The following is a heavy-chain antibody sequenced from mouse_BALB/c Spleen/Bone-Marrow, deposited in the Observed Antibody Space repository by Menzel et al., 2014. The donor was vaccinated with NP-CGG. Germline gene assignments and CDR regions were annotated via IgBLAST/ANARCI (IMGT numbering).Heavy chain of an antibody. J-gene: IGHJ3*01. D-gene: IGHD1-1*01. V-gene: IGHV14-3*02. Sequence: VHVKQSGAALVKPGASVKLSCTASGFNIKDPYMHWVKQRPEQGLEWIGRIDPANGNTKYDPKFQGKATITADTSSNTAYLQLSSLTSEDTAVYYCAPYYYGRWFTYWGQGTLVTVSA. CDR2: IDPANGNT. CDR1: GFNIKDPY. CDR3: APYYYGRWFTY.